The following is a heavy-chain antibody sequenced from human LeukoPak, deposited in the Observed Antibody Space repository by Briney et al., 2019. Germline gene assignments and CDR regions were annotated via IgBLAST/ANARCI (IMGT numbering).Heavy chain of an antibody. Sequence: GASLTLSCEASGYTFTSYAMHWVRQAPGQGLEWLGWIYSDGGNKYYAEQSRGRFTMSRDNSTNTAYMQMNSLRTEDTAVYYCASLWDPARVEGADYWGQGMLVAVSS. CDR2: IYSDGGNK. J-gene: IGHJ4*02. CDR3: ASLWDPARVEGADY. CDR1: GYTFTSYA. D-gene: IGHD3-16*01. V-gene: IGHV3-30*04.